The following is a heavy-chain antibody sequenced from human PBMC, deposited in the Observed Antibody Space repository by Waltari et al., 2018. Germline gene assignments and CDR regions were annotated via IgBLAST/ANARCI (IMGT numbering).Heavy chain of an antibody. D-gene: IGHD3-3*01. CDR1: GGSFSGYY. J-gene: IGHJ4*02. V-gene: IGHV4-34*01. CDR3: ARARRGIRFLEWLSYFFDY. CDR2: INHSGST. Sequence: QVQLQQWGAGLLKPSETLSLTCAVYGGSFSGYYWSWIRQPPGKGLEWIGEINHSGSTNYNPSLKSRVTISVDTSKNQFSLKLSSVTAADTAVYYCARARRGIRFLEWLSYFFDYWGQGTLVTVSS.